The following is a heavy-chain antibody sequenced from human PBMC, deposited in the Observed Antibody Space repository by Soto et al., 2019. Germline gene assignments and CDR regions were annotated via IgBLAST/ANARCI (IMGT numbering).Heavy chain of an antibody. V-gene: IGHV1-69*05. D-gene: IGHD4-4*01. CDR3: ARDGGVDDYSPFDY. CDR1: GGTFSSYA. CDR2: IIPIFGTA. Sequence: QVQLVQSGAEVKKPGSSVKVSCKASGGTFSSYAISWVRQAPGQGLEWMGGIIPIFGTANYAEKFQGRVKISTDESTSTAYMELSSLRSEDTAVYYCARDGGVDDYSPFDYWGQGTLVTVSS. J-gene: IGHJ4*02.